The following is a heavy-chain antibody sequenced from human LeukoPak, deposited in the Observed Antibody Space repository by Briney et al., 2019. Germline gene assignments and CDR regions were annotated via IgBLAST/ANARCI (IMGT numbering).Heavy chain of an antibody. J-gene: IGHJ4*02. D-gene: IGHD6-19*01. V-gene: IGHV4-61*08. Sequence: PSETLSLTCTVSGGSISSGDYYWSWIRQPPGKGLEWIGYISYSGSTNYNPSLKSRVTISVDTSKNQFSLKLSSVTAADTAVYYCARGDSSGWYSYFDYWGQGTLVTVSS. CDR2: ISYSGST. CDR1: GGSISSGDYY. CDR3: ARGDSSGWYSYFDY.